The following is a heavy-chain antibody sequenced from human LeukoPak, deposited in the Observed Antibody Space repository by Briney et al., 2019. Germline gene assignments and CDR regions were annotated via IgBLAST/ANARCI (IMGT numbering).Heavy chain of an antibody. Sequence: PGGSLRLSCAASGFTFSSYSMNWVRQAPGKGLEWVSSISSSSSSYIYYADSVKGRFTISRDNAKNSLYLQMNSLRAEDTAVYYCARDERVDTAMVRLDPWGQGTLVTVSS. J-gene: IGHJ5*02. CDR1: GFTFSSYS. V-gene: IGHV3-21*01. CDR2: ISSSSSSYI. D-gene: IGHD5-18*01. CDR3: ARDERVDTAMVRLDP.